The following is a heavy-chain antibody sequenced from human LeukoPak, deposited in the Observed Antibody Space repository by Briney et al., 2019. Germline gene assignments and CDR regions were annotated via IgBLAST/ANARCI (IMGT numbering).Heavy chain of an antibody. CDR2: IYPDDSDT. D-gene: IGHD3-22*01. J-gene: IGHJ6*02. CDR1: GYSFTSYW. Sequence: GESLKISCKGSGYSFTSYWIAWVRQMPGKGLEWMGIIYPDDSDTRYSPSFQGQVTISADKSINTAFLQWGSLKASDTGMYYCARQYYSDNNRGMDVWGQGTTVTVSS. V-gene: IGHV5-51*01. CDR3: ARQYYSDNNRGMDV.